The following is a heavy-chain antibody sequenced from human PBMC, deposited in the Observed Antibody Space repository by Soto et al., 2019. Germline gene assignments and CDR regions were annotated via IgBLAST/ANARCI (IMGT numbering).Heavy chain of an antibody. J-gene: IGHJ4*02. CDR1: GGSINSGDYY. CDR3: ARDIMVRGVISGTDY. V-gene: IGHV4-30-4*01. D-gene: IGHD3-10*01. CDR2: IYYTGSTY. Sequence: SETLSLTCTVSGGSINSGDYYWSWIRQPPGKGLDCIGYIYYTGSTYYYNPSLKSRVTISVDTSKNQFSLQLSSVTAADTAIYYCARDIMVRGVISGTDYWGQGTLVTVSS.